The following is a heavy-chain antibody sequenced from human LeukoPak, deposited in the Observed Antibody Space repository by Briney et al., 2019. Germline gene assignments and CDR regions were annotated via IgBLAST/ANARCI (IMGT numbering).Heavy chain of an antibody. CDR1: GFTFSSYA. Sequence: GGSLRLSCAASGFTFSSYAMSWVRQAPGKGLEWVSAISGSGGSTYYADSVKGRFTISRDNSKNSLYLQMNSLRTEDTALYYCAKDKVAVAGRGYYFDYWGQGTLVTVSS. J-gene: IGHJ4*02. CDR3: AKDKVAVAGRGYYFDY. CDR2: ISGSGGST. D-gene: IGHD6-19*01. V-gene: IGHV3-23*01.